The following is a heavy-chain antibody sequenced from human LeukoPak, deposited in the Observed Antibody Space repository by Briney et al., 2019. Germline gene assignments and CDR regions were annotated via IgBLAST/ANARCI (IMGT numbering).Heavy chain of an antibody. CDR1: GGSISSGIW. V-gene: IGHV4-4*02. J-gene: IGHJ4*02. CDR2: IYHSGST. D-gene: IGHD3-22*01. CDR3: ARGFRGYYYVSCFDY. Sequence: SGILSLTCGVSGGSISSGIWWSWVRQPPGKGLEWIGEIYHSGSTNYNPSLKSRVTISVDTSKNQFSLKLSSVTAADTAVYYCARGFRGYYYVSCFDYWGQGTLVTVSS.